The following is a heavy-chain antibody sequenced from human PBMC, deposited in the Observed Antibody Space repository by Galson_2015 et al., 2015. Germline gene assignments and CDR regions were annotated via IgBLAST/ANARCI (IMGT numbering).Heavy chain of an antibody. Sequence: SLRLSCAASGFTFSSYAMSWVRQAPGKGLEWVSAVDTSGRNTYYADSVKGRFTISRDDSKNTLYLQLNSLRAEDTAVYSCARSGTGTTNYFDYWGQGTLVTVSS. J-gene: IGHJ4*02. CDR2: VDTSGRNT. CDR3: ARSGTGTTNYFDY. D-gene: IGHD1-7*01. V-gene: IGHV3-23*01. CDR1: GFTFSSYA.